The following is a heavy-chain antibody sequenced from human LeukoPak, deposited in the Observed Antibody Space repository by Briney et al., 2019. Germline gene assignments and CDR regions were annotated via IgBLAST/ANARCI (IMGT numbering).Heavy chain of an antibody. CDR1: GGSLSAYY. J-gene: IGHJ6*02. CDR3: ARVGYYYYYGVDV. V-gene: IGHV4-34*01. CDR2: INRGGST. Sequence: SETLSLTCAVYGGSLSAYYWSWIRQPPGKGLEWIGEINRGGSTNYNPSLKNRVTISIDTSENRFSLKLNSVTAADTAVYYCARVGYYYYYGVDVWGQGTTVTVSS.